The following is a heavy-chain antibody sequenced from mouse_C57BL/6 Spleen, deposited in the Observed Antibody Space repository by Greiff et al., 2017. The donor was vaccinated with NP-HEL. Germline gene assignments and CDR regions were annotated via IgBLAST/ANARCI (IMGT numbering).Heavy chain of an antibody. CDR2: IHPNSGST. V-gene: IGHV1-64*01. D-gene: IGHD1-1*01. CDR3: AKGKKGSRQYFDV. CDR1: GYTFTSYW. J-gene: IGHJ1*03. Sequence: VQLQQPGAELVKPGASVKLSCKASGYTFTSYWMHWVKQRPGQGLEWIGMIHPNSGSTNYNEKFKSKATLTVDKSSSTAYMQLSSLTSEDSAVYYCAKGKKGSRQYFDVWGTGTTVTVSS.